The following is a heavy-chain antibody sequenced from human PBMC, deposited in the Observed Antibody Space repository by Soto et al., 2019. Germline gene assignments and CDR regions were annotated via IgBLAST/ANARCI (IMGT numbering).Heavy chain of an antibody. Sequence: ASVKVSCKASGYTFTSYGISWVRQAPGQGLEWMGWISAYNGNTNYAQKLQGRVTMTTDTSTSTAYMELRSLGSDDTAVYYCARDHRHSGSYWFGMDVWGQGTTVTVSS. J-gene: IGHJ6*02. CDR2: ISAYNGNT. V-gene: IGHV1-18*04. D-gene: IGHD1-26*01. CDR1: GYTFTSYG. CDR3: ARDHRHSGSYWFGMDV.